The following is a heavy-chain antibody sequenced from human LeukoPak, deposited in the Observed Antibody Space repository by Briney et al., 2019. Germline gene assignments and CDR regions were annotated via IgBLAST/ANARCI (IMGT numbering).Heavy chain of an antibody. CDR2: IYYSGST. J-gene: IGHJ4*02. D-gene: IGHD3-10*01. Sequence: PSETLSLTCTVSGGSISSSSYYWGWIRQRPGKGLEWIGSIYYSGSTYYNPSLKSRVTISVDTSKNQFSLKLSSVTAADTAVYYCARRHRLWFGELGYYFDYWGQGTLVTVSS. CDR3: ARRHRLWFGELGYYFDY. CDR1: GGSISSSSYY. V-gene: IGHV4-39*01.